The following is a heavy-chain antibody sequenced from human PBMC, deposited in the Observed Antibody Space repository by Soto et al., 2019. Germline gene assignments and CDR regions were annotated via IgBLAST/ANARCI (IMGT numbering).Heavy chain of an antibody. CDR2: INPNGGVT. Sequence: QVQLVQSGAEVKKPGASVTVSCGSSGDTFNDYYIHWVRQAPGQGLEWMGWINPNGGVTKYAQKFQGWVSMTRDTSIRTVYMQLNRLRSDDTAVYYCARESGGATATLDYYYFYMDVWGTGTTVTVSS. J-gene: IGHJ6*03. V-gene: IGHV1-2*04. CDR1: GDTFNDYY. CDR3: ARESGGATATLDYYYFYMDV. D-gene: IGHD5-12*01.